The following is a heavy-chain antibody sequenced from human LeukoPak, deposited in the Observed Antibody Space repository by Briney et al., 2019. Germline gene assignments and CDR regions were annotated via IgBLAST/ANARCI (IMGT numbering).Heavy chain of an antibody. Sequence: GGSLRLSCAASGFTFSSFDMHWVSQAPGKGLEWVAIISYDGGIKYYADSVEGRFTISRDNSKNTLFLQMNSLTVADTAFYYCARESSSGWHYFDFWGQGTLVSVSS. CDR1: GFTFSSFD. J-gene: IGHJ4*02. CDR3: ARESSSGWHYFDF. D-gene: IGHD6-19*01. CDR2: ISYDGGIK. V-gene: IGHV3-30*03.